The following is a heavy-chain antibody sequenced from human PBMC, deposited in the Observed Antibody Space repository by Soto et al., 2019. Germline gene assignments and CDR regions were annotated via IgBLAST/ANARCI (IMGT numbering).Heavy chain of an antibody. CDR2: ISWNSGSI. CDR1: GFTFDDYA. D-gene: IGHD2-15*01. Sequence: GGSLRLSCAASGFTFDDYAMHWVRQAPGKGLEWVSGISWNSGSIGYADSVKGRFTISRDNAKNSLYLQMNSLRAEDTALYYCAKGGGDRGGGPDFFNIGGQGKMFTV. CDR3: AKGGGDRGGGPDFFNI. J-gene: IGHJ3*02. V-gene: IGHV3-9*01.